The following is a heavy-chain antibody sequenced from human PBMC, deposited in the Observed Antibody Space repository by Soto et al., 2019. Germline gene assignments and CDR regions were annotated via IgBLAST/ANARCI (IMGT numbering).Heavy chain of an antibody. J-gene: IGHJ6*02. CDR3: ARLRSGYSSSWEYYYYGMDV. V-gene: IGHV2-26*01. Sequence: GSGPTLVNPTETLTLTCTVSGFSLSNARMGVSWIRQPPGKALEWLAHIFSNDEKSYSTSLKSRLTISKDTSKSQVVLTMTNMDPVDTATYYCARLRSGYSSSWEYYYYGMDVWGQGTTVTVSS. CDR1: GFSLSNARMG. CDR2: IFSNDEK. D-gene: IGHD6-13*01.